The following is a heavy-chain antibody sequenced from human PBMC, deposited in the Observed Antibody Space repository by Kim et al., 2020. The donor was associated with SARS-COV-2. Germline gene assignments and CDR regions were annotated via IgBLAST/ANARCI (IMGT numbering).Heavy chain of an antibody. J-gene: IGHJ5*01. CDR3: VRSPGTNYYWFDS. CDR2: IYYSGSV. Sequence: SETLSLTCTVSGGSISSYYWSWIRQPPGKGLKWIGHIYYSGSVEYNPSLKNRVTISVDTSKKQFSLDLTSVTAADTAVYYCVRSPGTNYYWFDSWGQGTLVTVSS. D-gene: IGHD1-7*01. V-gene: IGHV4-59*13. CDR1: GGSISSYY.